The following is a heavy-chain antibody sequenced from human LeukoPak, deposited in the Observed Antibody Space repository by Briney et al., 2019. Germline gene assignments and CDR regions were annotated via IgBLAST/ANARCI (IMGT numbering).Heavy chain of an antibody. V-gene: IGHV4-4*07. CDR1: GGSISSYY. CDR2: IYTSGST. CDR3: ARGIVVVPAAWGYYYGMDV. J-gene: IGHJ6*02. D-gene: IGHD2-2*01. Sequence: SETLSLTCTVSGGSISSYYWSWIRQPAGKGLEWIGRIYTSGSTNYNPSLKSRVTMSVDTSKNQFSLKLSSVTAADTAVYYCARGIVVVPAAWGYYYGMDVWGQGTTVTVSS.